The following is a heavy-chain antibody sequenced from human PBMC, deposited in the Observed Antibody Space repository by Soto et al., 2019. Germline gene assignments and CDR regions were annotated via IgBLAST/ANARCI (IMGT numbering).Heavy chain of an antibody. D-gene: IGHD5-18*01. Sequence: GASVKVSCKASGYTFTSYGISWVRQAPGQGLEWMGWISAYNGNTNFAQKLQGRVTMTTDTSTSTAYMELRSLRSDDTAVYYCARVVRGYSYGLRPSSFDYWGQGTLVTVSS. V-gene: IGHV1-18*01. CDR2: ISAYNGNT. J-gene: IGHJ4*02. CDR1: GYTFTSYG. CDR3: ARVVRGYSYGLRPSSFDY.